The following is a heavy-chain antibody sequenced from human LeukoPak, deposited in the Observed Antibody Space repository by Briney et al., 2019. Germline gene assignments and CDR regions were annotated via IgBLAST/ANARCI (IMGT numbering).Heavy chain of an antibody. CDR1: GISPSNYA. V-gene: IGHV3-23*01. D-gene: IGHD3-10*01. Sequence: GGSLRLSCVVSGISPSNYAMTWVRQAPGKGLEWVSYISERGGSTTYADSVKGRFTISRDTSLNTLYLQMNNLRAEDTAAYFCAKRGVVIRGLLVIGYHQEAYHYDFWGQGVLVTVSS. CDR2: ISERGGST. J-gene: IGHJ4*02. CDR3: AKRGVVIRGLLVIGYHQEAYHYDF.